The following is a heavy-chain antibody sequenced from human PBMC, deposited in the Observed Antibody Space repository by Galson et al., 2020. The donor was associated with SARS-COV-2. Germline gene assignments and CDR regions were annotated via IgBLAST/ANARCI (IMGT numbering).Heavy chain of an antibody. Sequence: SETLSLTCTVSGGSISSYYWSWIRQPPGKGLEWIGYIYYSGSTNYNPSLKSRVTISVDTSKNQFSLKLSSVTAADTAGYYCARDNRYYYDSSGYLGRFNWFDPWGQGTLVTVSS. CDR1: GGSISSYY. CDR3: ARDNRYYYDSSGYLGRFNWFDP. J-gene: IGHJ5*02. D-gene: IGHD3-22*01. V-gene: IGHV4-59*01. CDR2: IYYSGST.